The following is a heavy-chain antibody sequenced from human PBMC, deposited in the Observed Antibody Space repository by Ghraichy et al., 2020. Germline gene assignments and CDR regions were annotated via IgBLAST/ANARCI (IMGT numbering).Heavy chain of an antibody. CDR2: INPNSGGT. J-gene: IGHJ3*02. CDR1: GYTFTNYY. D-gene: IGHD3-10*01. CDR3: ARMATMDAFDI. V-gene: IGHV1-2*02. Sequence: ASVKVSCKASGYTFTNYYMHWVRQAPGQGLEWMGWINPNSGGTNYAQKFQGGVTMTRDTSITTAYMELSRLRSDDTAVYYCARMATMDAFDIWGQGTLVTVSS.